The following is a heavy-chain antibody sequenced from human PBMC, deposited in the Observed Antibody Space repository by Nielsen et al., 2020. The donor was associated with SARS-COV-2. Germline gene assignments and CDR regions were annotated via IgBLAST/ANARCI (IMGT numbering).Heavy chain of an antibody. D-gene: IGHD3-10*01. Sequence: GESLKISCAASGFSFSSHAMHWVRQAPGQGLEWVALISFDSTKIDYGDSVKGRFTVSRDNSKNRLYLQMDSLRPEDTAVYFCARESYFYGSGWGWSDHWGQGTLVTVSS. J-gene: IGHJ5*02. CDR2: ISFDSTKI. CDR3: ARESYFYGSGWGWSDH. V-gene: IGHV3-30*03. CDR1: GFSFSSHA.